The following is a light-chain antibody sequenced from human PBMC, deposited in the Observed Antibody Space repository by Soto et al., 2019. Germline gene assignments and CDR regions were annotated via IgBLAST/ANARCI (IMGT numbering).Light chain of an antibody. V-gene: IGLV2-23*01. CDR2: EGS. CDR1: SSDVGSYNL. CDR3: CSYAGSSTLDV. Sequence: QSALTQPASVSGSPGQSITISCTGTSSDVGSYNLVSWYQQHPGKAPKLMIYEGSKRPSGVSNRFSGSKSVNTASLTISGLQAEDEADYYCCSYAGSSTLDVFGTGTKVTVL. J-gene: IGLJ1*01.